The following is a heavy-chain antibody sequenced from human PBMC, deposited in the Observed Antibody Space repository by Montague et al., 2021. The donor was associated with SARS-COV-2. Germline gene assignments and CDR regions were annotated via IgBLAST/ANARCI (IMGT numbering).Heavy chain of an antibody. CDR3: ARSTSGWFIY. D-gene: IGHD6-19*01. CDR2: MYSSGTT. Sequence: SETLSLTCSVSGGSISSTSFFWAWIRQPPGKGLEWVGCMYSSGTTYCNPSLKSRVTISGDTSRNQLSVRLSSVTAADTAVYYCARSTSGWFIYWGQGTPVTVSS. J-gene: IGHJ4*02. V-gene: IGHV4-39*01. CDR1: GGSISSTSFF.